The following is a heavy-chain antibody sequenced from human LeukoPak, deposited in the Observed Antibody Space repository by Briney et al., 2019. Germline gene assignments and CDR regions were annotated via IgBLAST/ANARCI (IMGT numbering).Heavy chain of an antibody. J-gene: IGHJ4*02. Sequence: SETLSLTCAVYGGSFSGYYWSWIRQPPGKGLEWIGEINHSGSTNYNPSLKSRVTISVDTSRNQFSLKLSSVTAADTAVYYCASSRGVRSRHYGDYGGGYWGQGTLVTVSS. CDR3: ASSRGVRSRHYGDYGGGY. CDR2: INHSGST. V-gene: IGHV4-34*01. D-gene: IGHD4-17*01. CDR1: GGSFSGYY.